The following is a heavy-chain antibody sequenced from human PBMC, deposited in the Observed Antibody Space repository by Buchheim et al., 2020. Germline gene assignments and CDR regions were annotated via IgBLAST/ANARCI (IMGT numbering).Heavy chain of an antibody. Sequence: QVQLVESGGGVVQPGRSLRLSCAASGFTFSSYGMHWVRQAPGKGLEWVAVIGYDGSNKYYADSVKGRFTISSDNSKNKLYLQMNSLRAEDTAVYYCARVIGSDYYYGMDVWGQGTT. CDR1: GFTFSSYG. D-gene: IGHD2-15*01. J-gene: IGHJ6*02. CDR2: IGYDGSNK. V-gene: IGHV3-33*01. CDR3: ARVIGSDYYYGMDV.